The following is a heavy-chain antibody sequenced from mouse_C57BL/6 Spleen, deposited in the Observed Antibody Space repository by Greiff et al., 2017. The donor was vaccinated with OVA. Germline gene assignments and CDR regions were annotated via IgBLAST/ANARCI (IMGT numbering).Heavy chain of an antibody. CDR1: GYTFTSYT. V-gene: IGHV1-4*01. Sequence: VQLKESGAELARPGASVKMSCKASGYTFTSYTMHWVKQRPGQGLEWIGYINPSSGYTKYNQKFKDKATLTADKSSSTAYMQLSSLTSEDSAVYYCAREPIITTVPSWFAYWGQGTLVTVSA. J-gene: IGHJ3*01. D-gene: IGHD1-1*01. CDR3: AREPIITTVPSWFAY. CDR2: INPSSGYT.